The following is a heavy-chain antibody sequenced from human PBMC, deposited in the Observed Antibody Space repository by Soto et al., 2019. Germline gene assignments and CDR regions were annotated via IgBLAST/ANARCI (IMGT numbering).Heavy chain of an antibody. V-gene: IGHV3-7*01. Sequence: GGSLRLSCAASGFTFSRYWMTWVRQAPGKVLEWVANIKEDGSEKHYVDSARGRFAISRDNAKNSLYLQMNSLRVEDTAVYFCSRDVVVGAKALNYWGQGTLVTVSS. CDR2: IKEDGSEK. J-gene: IGHJ4*02. D-gene: IGHD2-15*01. CDR3: SRDVVVGAKALNY. CDR1: GFTFSRYW.